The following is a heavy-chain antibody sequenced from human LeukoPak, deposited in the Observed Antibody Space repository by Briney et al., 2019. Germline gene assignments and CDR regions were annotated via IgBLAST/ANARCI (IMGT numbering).Heavy chain of an antibody. J-gene: IGHJ4*02. V-gene: IGHV1-8*03. CDR2: MNPNSGNT. Sequence: ASVKVSCKASGYTFTSYGISWVRQAPGQGLEWMGWMNPNSGNTGYAQKFQGRVTITRNTSISTAYMELSSLRSEDTAVYYCARVSRYYDSSGYYYRYWGQGTLVTVSS. CDR1: GYTFTSYG. D-gene: IGHD3-22*01. CDR3: ARVSRYYDSSGYYYRY.